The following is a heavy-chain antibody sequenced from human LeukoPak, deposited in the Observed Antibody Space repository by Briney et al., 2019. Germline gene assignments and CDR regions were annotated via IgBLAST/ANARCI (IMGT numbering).Heavy chain of an antibody. Sequence: GGSLRLSCAASGFTFSSYAMSWVRQAPGKGLGWVSAISGSGGSTYYADSVKGRFTISRDNSKNTLYLQMNSLRAEDTAVYYCAKAKNVLRYFDWLTDYWGQGTLVTVSS. J-gene: IGHJ4*02. CDR1: GFTFSSYA. CDR3: AKAKNVLRYFDWLTDY. V-gene: IGHV3-23*01. D-gene: IGHD3-9*01. CDR2: ISGSGGST.